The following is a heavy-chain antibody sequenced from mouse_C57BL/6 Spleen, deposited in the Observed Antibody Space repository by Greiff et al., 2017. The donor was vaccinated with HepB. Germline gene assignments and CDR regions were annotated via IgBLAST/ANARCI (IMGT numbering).Heavy chain of an antibody. CDR2: IHPNSGST. V-gene: IGHV1-64*01. CDR1: GYTFTSYW. D-gene: IGHD2-1*01. CDR3: ERGGYGNYEEFAY. J-gene: IGHJ3*01. Sequence: VQLQQSGAELVKPGASVKLSCKASGYTFTSYWMHWVKQRPGQGLEWIGMIHPNSGSTNYNEKFKSKATLTVDKSSSTTYMQLRSLTSEDSAVYYCERGGYGNYEEFAYWGQGTLVTVSA.